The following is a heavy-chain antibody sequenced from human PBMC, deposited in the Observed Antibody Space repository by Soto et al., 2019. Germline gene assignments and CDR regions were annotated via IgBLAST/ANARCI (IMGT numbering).Heavy chain of an antibody. CDR1: GYTFNNYG. CDR2: INAYNGHT. CDR3: ARAMAPDHSDH. Sequence: QVQRVQSGAEVKQPGASVKVSCKASGYTFNNYGITWVRQAPGQGLEWMGWINAYNGHTNYAQKFQDRVAMTTDTSTRTVYMELRGLRSVDTAVTYCARAMAPDHSDHWGQGTLVTVSS. J-gene: IGHJ4*02. V-gene: IGHV1-18*01.